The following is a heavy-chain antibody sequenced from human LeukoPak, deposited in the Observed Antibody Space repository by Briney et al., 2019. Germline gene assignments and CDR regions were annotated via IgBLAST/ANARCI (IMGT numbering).Heavy chain of an antibody. V-gene: IGHV3-7*01. CDR2: IKEDGSKK. Sequence: GGSLRLSCAASGFTFSRYWVSWVRQAPGKGLEWVASIKEDGSKKNYVDSVKGRFTISRDNAKNSLYLQMDSLRAEDTALYYCAREYYWGQGTLVTVSS. J-gene: IGHJ4*02. CDR1: GFTFSRYW. CDR3: AREYY.